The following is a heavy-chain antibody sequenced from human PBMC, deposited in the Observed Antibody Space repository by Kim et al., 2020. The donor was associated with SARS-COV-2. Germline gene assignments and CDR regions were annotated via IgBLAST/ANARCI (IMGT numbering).Heavy chain of an antibody. J-gene: IGHJ1*01. CDR3: ARGIVRGLLKN. CDR1: GGSISSSSYY. V-gene: IGHV4-39*07. Sequence: SETLSLTCTVSGGSISSSSYYWGWIRQPPGKGLEWIGSIYYSGSTYYNPSLKSRVTISVDTSKNQFSLKLSSVTAADTAVYYCARGIVRGLLKNWGQGTLVTVSS. CDR2: IYYSGST. D-gene: IGHD3-10*02.